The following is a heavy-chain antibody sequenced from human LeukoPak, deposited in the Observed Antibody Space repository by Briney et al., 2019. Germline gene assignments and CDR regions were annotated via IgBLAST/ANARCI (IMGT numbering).Heavy chain of an antibody. D-gene: IGHD3-10*01. V-gene: IGHV3-74*01. Sequence: GGSLRLSCAASGFTFSSFWMHWVRQAPGKGLVWVSRINTDGSSTDYADSVKGRFTISRDNAKSTLYLQMNSLRAEDTAVYYCAKDGRVGYGSGSYFDYWGQGTLVTVSS. CDR3: AKDGRVGYGSGSYFDY. CDR1: GFTFSSFW. CDR2: INTDGSST. J-gene: IGHJ4*02.